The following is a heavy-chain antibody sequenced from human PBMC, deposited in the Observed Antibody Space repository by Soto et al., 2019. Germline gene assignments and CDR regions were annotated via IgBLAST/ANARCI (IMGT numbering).Heavy chain of an antibody. Sequence: QVQMVESGGGVVQPGRSLRLSCAVSGFRSSNYAMNWVRQAPDKGLEWVSVFSYGGTNEYYADSVKGRFTISRDNSKNTLYLPINRWRPDDTAVYFCASIGRIYGVVTTDDYYGLDVGGKGPAVSVS. CDR3: ASIGRIYGVVTTDDYYGLDV. V-gene: IGHV3-30-3*01. CDR2: FSYGGTNE. D-gene: IGHD3-3*01. CDR1: GFRSSNYA. J-gene: IGHJ6*04.